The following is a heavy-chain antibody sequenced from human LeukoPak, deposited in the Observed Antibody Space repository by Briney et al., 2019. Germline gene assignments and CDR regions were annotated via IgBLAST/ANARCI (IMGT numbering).Heavy chain of an antibody. D-gene: IGHD3-3*01. V-gene: IGHV3-30*18. CDR2: ISYDGSNK. CDR3: AKDLNYDFWRGNHYYYYYGMDV. Sequence: PGRSLRLSCAASGFTFSSYGMHWVRQAPGKGLEWVAVISYDGSNKYYADSVKGRFTISRDNSKNTLYLQMNSLRAEDAAVYYCAKDLNYDFWRGNHYYYYYGMDVWGQGTTVTVSS. J-gene: IGHJ6*02. CDR1: GFTFSSYG.